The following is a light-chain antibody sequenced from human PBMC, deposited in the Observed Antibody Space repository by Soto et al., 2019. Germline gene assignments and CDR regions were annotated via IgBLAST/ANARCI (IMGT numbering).Light chain of an antibody. J-gene: IGKJ4*01. Sequence: EIVMTQSPATLSVSPGERVTFSCRASQSVTSNLAWYQYKPGQAPRLLVYGASTGATGVPDRFSGSGSGTDFTLIISRLEPEDFAVYYCQQYGSSPLTFGGGTKV. CDR3: QQYGSSPLT. CDR2: GAS. CDR1: QSVTSN. V-gene: IGKV3-20*01.